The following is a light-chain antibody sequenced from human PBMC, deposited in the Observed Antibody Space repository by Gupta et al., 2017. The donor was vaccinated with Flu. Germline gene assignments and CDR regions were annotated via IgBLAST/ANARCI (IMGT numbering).Light chain of an antibody. CDR2: AAS. J-gene: IGKJ4*01. CDR3: QQVDSYPLT. CDR1: QAINIW. V-gene: IGKV1-12*01. Sequence: DIQMTQSPSSVSASVGDRVIITCRASQAINIWLAWYQHKPGKAPKLLIYAASSLQSGVPSRFSGSGSGTHFTLTISSLQPEDFATYFCQQVDSYPLTFGGGTKVEIK.